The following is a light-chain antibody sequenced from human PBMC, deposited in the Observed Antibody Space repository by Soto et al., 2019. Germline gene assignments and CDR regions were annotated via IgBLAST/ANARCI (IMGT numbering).Light chain of an antibody. CDR3: QQYGSSPVT. J-gene: IGKJ2*01. Sequence: EIVLTQSPGTLSLSPGEKATLSCRASQSISSNYLAWYQQKPGQAPRLLIYGASSRATGIPDRFSGSGSGTDFTLTISRLEPEDFAVYYCQQYGSSPVTFGQGTKLEIK. CDR1: QSISSNY. V-gene: IGKV3-20*01. CDR2: GAS.